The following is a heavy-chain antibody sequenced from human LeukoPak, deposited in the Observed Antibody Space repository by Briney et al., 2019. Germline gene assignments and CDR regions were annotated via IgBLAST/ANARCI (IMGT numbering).Heavy chain of an antibody. CDR1: GGSISSGDYY. CDR2: IFYSGSA. CDR3: ARPIRN. J-gene: IGHJ4*02. V-gene: IGHV4-30-4*01. Sequence: SESLSLTCTVSGGSISSGDYYWSWIRQPPGRGLEWIGYIFYSGSAFYNPSLKRRFMISLDASKNQFSLRLSSVTAADTAVYYCARPIRNWGQGTLVIVSS.